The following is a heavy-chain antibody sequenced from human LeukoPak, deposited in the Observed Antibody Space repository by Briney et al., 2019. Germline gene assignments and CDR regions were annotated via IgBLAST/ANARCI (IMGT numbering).Heavy chain of an antibody. V-gene: IGHV3-74*01. Sequence: GGSLRLSCAASGFTFTSDWMHWVRQAPGKGLVWVSRINGDGSSTSYADSVKGRFTISRDNAKNTLYLQMNSLRAEDTAVYYCARVGSGSYYFDYWGQGTLVTVSS. CDR2: INGDGSST. CDR1: GFTFTSDW. CDR3: ARVGSGSYYFDY. J-gene: IGHJ4*02. D-gene: IGHD1-26*01.